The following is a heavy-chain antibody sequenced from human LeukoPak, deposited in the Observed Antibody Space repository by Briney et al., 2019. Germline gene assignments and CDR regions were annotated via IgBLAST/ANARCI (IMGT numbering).Heavy chain of an antibody. V-gene: IGHV3-21*04. J-gene: IGHJ3*02. CDR2: ISSSSSYI. Sequence: PGGSLRLSCAASGFTFSSYSMNWVRQAPGKGLEWVSSISSSSSYIYYADSVKGRFTISRDNAKNSLYLQMNSLRAEDTAVYYCARDPPYFPYFDWFSLTDAFDIWGQGTMVTVSS. D-gene: IGHD3-9*01. CDR1: GFTFSSYS. CDR3: ARDPPYFPYFDWFSLTDAFDI.